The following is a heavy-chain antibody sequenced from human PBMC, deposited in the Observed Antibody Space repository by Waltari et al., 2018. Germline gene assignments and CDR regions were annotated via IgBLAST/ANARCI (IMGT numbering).Heavy chain of an antibody. CDR1: GFNFRRYA. CDR3: ARDVVYYDSSGYPDY. J-gene: IGHJ4*02. D-gene: IGHD3-22*01. CDR2: ISNDGSNK. V-gene: IGHV3-30-3*01. Sequence: QVQLVESGGGVVQPGRSLRLSCAAAGFNFRRYATHRVRQAPGKGLGWVAVISNDGSNKYYADSVKGRFTIARDNSKNTLYLQMNSLRAEDTAVYYCARDVVYYDSSGYPDYWGQGTLVTVSS.